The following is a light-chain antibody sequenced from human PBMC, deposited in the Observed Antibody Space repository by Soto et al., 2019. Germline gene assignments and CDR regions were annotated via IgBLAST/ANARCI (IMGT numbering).Light chain of an antibody. V-gene: IGKV3-20*01. CDR2: GAS. J-gene: IGKJ1*01. CDR1: QSVSSN. Sequence: EILMTQSPATLSVSPGERATLSCRASQSVSSNLAWYQQKPGQAPRLLIYGASNRATGIPDRFSGSGSGTDFTLTISRLEPEDFVVYYCQQYDSSPRTFGQGTKVDIK. CDR3: QQYDSSPRT.